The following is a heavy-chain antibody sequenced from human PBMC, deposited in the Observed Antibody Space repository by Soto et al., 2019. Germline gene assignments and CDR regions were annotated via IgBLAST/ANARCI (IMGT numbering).Heavy chain of an antibody. CDR3: ARGLILWYGELSRRVDHYYYMDV. CDR2: INESGST. J-gene: IGHJ6*03. D-gene: IGHD3-10*01. Sequence: QVQLQQWGAGLLKPSETLSLTCAVYGGCFSVYYWSWIRQPPGKGLEWIGEINESGSTKYNPSLKSRVTISVDTTKNQFSLKLSSVTAADKAVYYCARGLILWYGELSRRVDHYYYMDVWGKGTTVTVSS. V-gene: IGHV4-34*01. CDR1: GGCFSVYY.